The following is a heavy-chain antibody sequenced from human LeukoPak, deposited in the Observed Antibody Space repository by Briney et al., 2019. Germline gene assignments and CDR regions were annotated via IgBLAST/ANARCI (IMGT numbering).Heavy chain of an antibody. D-gene: IGHD1-26*01. J-gene: IGHJ6*03. Sequence: SETLSLTCTVSGGSISSGGYYWSWIRQHPGKGLEWIGYIYYSGSTYYNPSLKSRVTISVDTSKNQFSLKLSSVTAADTAVYYCARVRVHAYRGYYYMDVWGKGTTVTVSS. V-gene: IGHV4-31*03. CDR1: GGSISSGGYY. CDR3: ARVRVHAYRGYYYMDV. CDR2: IYYSGST.